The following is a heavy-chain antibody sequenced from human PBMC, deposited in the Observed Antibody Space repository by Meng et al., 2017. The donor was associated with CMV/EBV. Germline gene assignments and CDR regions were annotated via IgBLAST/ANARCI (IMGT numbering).Heavy chain of an antibody. Sequence: GGSLRLSCAASGFTFSSYWMSWVRQAPGKGLEWVSAISGSGGSTYYADSVKGRFTISRDNSKNTLYLQMNSLRAEDTAVYYCAKRERFLEWLLYDYWGQGTLVTVSS. V-gene: IGHV3-23*01. J-gene: IGHJ4*02. CDR1: GFTFSSYW. D-gene: IGHD3-3*01. CDR2: ISGSGGST. CDR3: AKRERFLEWLLYDY.